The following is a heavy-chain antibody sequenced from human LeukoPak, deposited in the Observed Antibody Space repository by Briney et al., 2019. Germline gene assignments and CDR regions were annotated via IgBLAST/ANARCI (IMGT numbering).Heavy chain of an antibody. V-gene: IGHV4-59*01. D-gene: IGHD3-22*01. J-gene: IGHJ4*02. Sequence: KASETLSLICNVSGDSIRSYYWSWIRQPPGKGLEWIGYIYYSGSTNYNPSLKSRVTISVDTSKNQFSLKLSSVTAADTAVYYCARDVGYYDSSGYYYRDYFDYWGQGTLVTVSS. CDR3: ARDVGYYDSSGYYYRDYFDY. CDR2: IYYSGST. CDR1: GDSIRSYY.